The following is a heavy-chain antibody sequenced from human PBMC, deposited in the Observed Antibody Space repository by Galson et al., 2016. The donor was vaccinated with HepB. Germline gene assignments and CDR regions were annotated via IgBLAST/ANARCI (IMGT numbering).Heavy chain of an antibody. CDR3: AKEGTIFGVVPYGMDV. D-gene: IGHD3-3*01. J-gene: IGHJ6*02. CDR2: ISGSGGST. Sequence: SLRLSCAASRFTFSSYAMSWVRQAPGKGLEWVSVISGSGGSTYYADSVKGRLTISRDNSKNTLYLQMNSLKAEDTAVYCCAKEGTIFGVVPYGMDVWGQGTKVIVSS. CDR1: RFTFSSYA. V-gene: IGHV3-23*01.